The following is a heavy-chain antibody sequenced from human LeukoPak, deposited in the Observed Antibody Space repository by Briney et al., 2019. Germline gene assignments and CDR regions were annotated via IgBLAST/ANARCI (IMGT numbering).Heavy chain of an antibody. Sequence: PGGSLRLSCAASGSSFSSYGMHWVRQAPGKGLEWVAVISYDGSNKYYADSVKGRFTISRDNSKNTLYLQMNSLRAEDTAVYYCARDDSSGYWSLDYWGQGTLVTVYS. CDR3: ARDDSSGYWSLDY. CDR2: ISYDGSNK. V-gene: IGHV3-30*03. J-gene: IGHJ4*02. D-gene: IGHD3-22*01. CDR1: GSSFSSYG.